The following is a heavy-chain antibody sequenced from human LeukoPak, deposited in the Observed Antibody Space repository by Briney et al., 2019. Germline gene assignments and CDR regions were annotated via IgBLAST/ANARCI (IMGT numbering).Heavy chain of an antibody. CDR2: IYYSGST. V-gene: IGHV4-59*08. Sequence: PSETLSLTCTVSGGSISGYYWSWIRQPPGKGPEWIGYIYYSGSTNYNPSLRSRVTISIDTSKNQFSLKLTSVTAADTAVYYCARRVEPVAGTGSFDYWGQGTLVTVSS. CDR3: ARRVEPVAGTGSFDY. CDR1: GGSISGYY. D-gene: IGHD6-19*01. J-gene: IGHJ4*02.